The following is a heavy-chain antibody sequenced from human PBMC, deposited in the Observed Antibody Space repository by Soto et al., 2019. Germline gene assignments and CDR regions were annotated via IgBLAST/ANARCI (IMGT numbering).Heavy chain of an antibody. V-gene: IGHV1-69*01. CDR1: GGTFSSYA. CDR2: IIPIFGTA. Sequence: QVQLVQSGAEVKKPGSSVKVSCKASGGTFSSYAISWVRLAPGQGLEWMGGIIPIFGTANYAQKFQGRVTIPADESTSTAYMELSSLRSEDTAVYYCARDTKPAGGQDGYNSGYWGQGTLVTVSS. D-gene: IGHD5-12*01. J-gene: IGHJ4*02. CDR3: ARDTKPAGGQDGYNSGY.